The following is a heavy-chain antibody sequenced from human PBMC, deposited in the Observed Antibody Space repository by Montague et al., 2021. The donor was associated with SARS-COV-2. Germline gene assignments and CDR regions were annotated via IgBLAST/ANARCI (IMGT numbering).Heavy chain of an antibody. CDR2: IYSGDSST. CDR3: SKVTIGPVGFGY. Sequence: SLRLSCAASGFTFSNYAMSWVRQAPGKGLEWVSVIYSGDSSTYYAYSAQGRFTISRDNSKNTLSLQMNSLRAEDTAVYYFSKVTIGPVGFGYWGQGTLVTVSS. CDR1: GFTFSNYA. D-gene: IGHD4-23*01. V-gene: IGHV3-23*03. J-gene: IGHJ4*02.